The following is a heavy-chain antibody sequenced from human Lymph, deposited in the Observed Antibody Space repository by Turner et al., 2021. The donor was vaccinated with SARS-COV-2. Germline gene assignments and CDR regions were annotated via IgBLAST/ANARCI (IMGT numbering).Heavy chain of an antibody. V-gene: IGHV3-33*01. CDR3: AREGQVGATTGVDY. D-gene: IGHD1-26*01. J-gene: IGHJ4*02. Sequence: QVQRVESGGGVVQPGRSLILSCAASGFTFSNYGMHWVRQAPGKGLECVAVIWYDGSNKYYADSVKGRFTISRDNSKNTLYLQMNSLRAEDTAVYYCAREGQVGATTGVDYWGQGTLVTVSS. CDR1: GFTFSNYG. CDR2: IWYDGSNK.